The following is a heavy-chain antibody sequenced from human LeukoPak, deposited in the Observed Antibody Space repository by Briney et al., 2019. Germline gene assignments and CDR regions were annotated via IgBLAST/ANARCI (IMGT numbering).Heavy chain of an antibody. CDR1: GFTFSNYG. J-gene: IGHJ4*02. V-gene: IGHV3-30*02. D-gene: IGHD3-22*01. Sequence: GGSLRLSCAASGFTFSNYGMHWVRQAPGKGLEWVSFIRYDGRNEYYADSVKGRFTISRDNSRNTLYVQMNSLRSEDTAVYHWARDGVFRYYDSSGYPDYWGEGTLVTVSS. CDR3: ARDGVFRYYDSSGYPDY. CDR2: IRYDGRNE.